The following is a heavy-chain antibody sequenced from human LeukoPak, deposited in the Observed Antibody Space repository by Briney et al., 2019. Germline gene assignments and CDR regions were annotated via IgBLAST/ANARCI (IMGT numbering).Heavy chain of an antibody. D-gene: IGHD5-12*01. CDR3: VGDRSGHDFGWFDP. CDR1: GYSIRSGYY. Sequence: SETLSLTCTVSGYSIRSGYYWGWIRQPPGKGLEWIGNIYYSGSTFYNPSLSSRVTISVEMSKNQISLKLRSVTAADTAVYYCVGDRSGHDFGWFDPWGQGTLVTVSS. CDR2: IYYSGST. V-gene: IGHV4-38-2*02. J-gene: IGHJ5*02.